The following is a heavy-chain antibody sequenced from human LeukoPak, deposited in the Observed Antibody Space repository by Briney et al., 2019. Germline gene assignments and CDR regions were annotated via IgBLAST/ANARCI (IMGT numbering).Heavy chain of an antibody. J-gene: IGHJ4*02. Sequence: ASVKVSCKASGYTFTGYYFHWVRQAPGQGLEWMGWINPNSGGTNYAQKFQGRVTMTRDTSSSTVYVELSRLTSDDTAVYYCAKDSTMAGPEAIDYWGQGTLVTVSS. CDR1: GYTFTGYY. CDR2: INPNSGGT. D-gene: IGHD5-24*01. CDR3: AKDSTMAGPEAIDY. V-gene: IGHV1-2*02.